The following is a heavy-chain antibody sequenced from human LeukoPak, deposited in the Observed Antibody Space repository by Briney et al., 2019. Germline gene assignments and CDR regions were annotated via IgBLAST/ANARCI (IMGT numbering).Heavy chain of an antibody. J-gene: IGHJ4*02. CDR2: ISGSGGST. D-gene: IGHD2-15*01. CDR1: GFTVSSNY. Sequence: GGSLRLSCAASGFTVSSNYMSWVRQAPGKGLEWVSAISGSGGSTYYADSVKGRFTISRDNSKNTLYLQMNSLRAEDTAVYYCAKQGMVAATRAVDYWGQGTLVTVSS. V-gene: IGHV3-23*01. CDR3: AKQGMVAATRAVDY.